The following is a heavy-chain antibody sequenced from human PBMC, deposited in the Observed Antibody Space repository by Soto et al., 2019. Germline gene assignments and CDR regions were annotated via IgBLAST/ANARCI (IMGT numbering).Heavy chain of an antibody. CDR3: AGKAEGGDFEY. J-gene: IGHJ4*02. CDR1: GSSFDAYA. Sequence: QVQLVQSGGEVKKPGASVRLSCKAPGSSFDAYATPWVRQAPGQGREWVGRIDPGNGATKYSEKFQGRVSITRDTSARTVYMELSSLQSGGTAVFYCAGKAEGGDFEYWGQGTLVTVSS. CDR2: IDPGNGAT. V-gene: IGHV1-3*01. D-gene: IGHD3-10*01.